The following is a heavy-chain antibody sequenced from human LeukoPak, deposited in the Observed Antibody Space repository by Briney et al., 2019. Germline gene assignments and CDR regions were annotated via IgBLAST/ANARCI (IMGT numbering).Heavy chain of an antibody. J-gene: IGHJ3*02. CDR2: FYHTGST. CDR1: GGSISSSSYY. Sequence: SETLSLTCTVSGGSISSSSYYWGWIRQPPGKGLEGIATFYHTGSTSYNPSLRSRVTISVDTSTNQLSLKLRSVTAADTAVYYCARHMSYYDFWSGYYGNAFDIWGQGTMVTVSS. CDR3: ARHMSYYDFWSGYYGNAFDI. D-gene: IGHD3-3*01. V-gene: IGHV4-39*01.